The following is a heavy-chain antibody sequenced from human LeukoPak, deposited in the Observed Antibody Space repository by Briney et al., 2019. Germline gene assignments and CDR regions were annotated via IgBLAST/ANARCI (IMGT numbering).Heavy chain of an antibody. V-gene: IGHV3-48*03. CDR3: ARAVAGDAFDI. J-gene: IGHJ3*02. CDR2: ISSSGSTI. CDR1: GFTVSSNY. D-gene: IGHD6-19*01. Sequence: GGSLRLSCAASGFTVSSNYMNWVRQAPGKGLEWVSYISSSGSTIYYADSVKGRFTISRDNAKNSLYLQMNSLRAEDTAVYYCARAVAGDAFDIWGQGTMVTVSS.